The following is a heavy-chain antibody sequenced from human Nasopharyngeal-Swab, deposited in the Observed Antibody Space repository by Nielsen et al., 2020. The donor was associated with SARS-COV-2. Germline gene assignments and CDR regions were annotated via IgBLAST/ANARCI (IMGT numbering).Heavy chain of an antibody. Sequence: GGSLRLSCAGSGFTFSSKWMNWARQAPGKGLEWVANISPDGGQKYYADSVKGRFTISRDNAKNSLYLQMNSLRAEDTAVYYCARGGYCSSTSCYFGIQNRVDYWGQGTLVTVSP. V-gene: IGHV3-7*05. D-gene: IGHD2-2*01. CDR1: GFTFSSKW. CDR2: ISPDGGQK. J-gene: IGHJ4*02. CDR3: ARGGYCSSTSCYFGIQNRVDY.